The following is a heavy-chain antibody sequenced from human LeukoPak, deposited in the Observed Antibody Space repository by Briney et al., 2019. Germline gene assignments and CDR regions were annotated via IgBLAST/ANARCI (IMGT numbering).Heavy chain of an antibody. CDR1: GFTLNSYG. J-gene: IGHJ4*02. CDR3: ATPATVTTPFDY. Sequence: GGSLRLSCTASGFTLNSYGMHWVRQAPGKGLEWVAFIRSDGITKYYVDSVKGRFTISRDISENTLYLQMNRLRAEDTALYYCATPATVTTPFDYWGQGTLVTVSS. CDR2: IRSDGITK. D-gene: IGHD4-17*01. V-gene: IGHV3-30*02.